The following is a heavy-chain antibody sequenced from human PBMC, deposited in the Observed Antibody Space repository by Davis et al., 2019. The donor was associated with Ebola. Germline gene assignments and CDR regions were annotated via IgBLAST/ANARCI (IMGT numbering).Heavy chain of an antibody. D-gene: IGHD2-21*02. CDR2: IDPGDSYV. Sequence: GESLKISCQASGYTFARYWISWVRQRPGKGLEWMGKIDPGDSYVKYSPSFQGHVTFSADRSTSVVYLQWTSLEASDTATYYCARNECVADCSEFEFLGQGTRGTVSS. V-gene: IGHV5-10-1*01. CDR3: ARNECVADCSEFEF. J-gene: IGHJ4*02. CDR1: GYTFARYW.